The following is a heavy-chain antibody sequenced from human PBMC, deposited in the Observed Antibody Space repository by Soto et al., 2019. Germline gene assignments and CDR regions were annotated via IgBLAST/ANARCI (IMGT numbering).Heavy chain of an antibody. V-gene: IGHV3-30-3*01. D-gene: IGHD3-10*01. J-gene: IGHJ4*02. CDR3: ARALYTYGPFDY. CDR1: VFTCSSYA. CDR2: ISYDGSNK. Sequence: GTLRLSCAASVFTCSSYAMHWVRQAPGKGLEWVAVISYDGSNKYYADSVKGRFTISRDNSKNTLYLQMNSLRAEDTAVYYCARALYTYGPFDYWGQGTLVTVSS.